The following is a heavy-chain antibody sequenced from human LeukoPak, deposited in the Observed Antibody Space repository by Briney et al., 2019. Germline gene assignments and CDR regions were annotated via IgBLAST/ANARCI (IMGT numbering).Heavy chain of an antibody. J-gene: IGHJ4*02. D-gene: IGHD3-9*01. CDR3: ARGDFDWGPYAFDY. CDR1: GGSISSYY. CDR2: IYYSGST. V-gene: IGHV4-59*01. Sequence: TSETLSLTCTVSGGSISSYYWSWIRQPPGKGLEWIGYIYYSGSTNYNPSLKSRVTISVDTSKNQFSLKLSSVTAADTAVYYCARGDFDWGPYAFDYWGQGTLVTVSS.